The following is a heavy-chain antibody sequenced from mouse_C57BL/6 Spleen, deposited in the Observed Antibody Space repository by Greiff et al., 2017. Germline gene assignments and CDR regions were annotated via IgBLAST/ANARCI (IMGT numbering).Heavy chain of an antibody. Sequence: QVQLQQSGAELARPGASVKMSCKASGYTFTSYTMHWVKQRPGQGLEWIGYINPSSGYTKYNQKFKDKATLTADKSSSTAYMQLSSLTSEDSAVYYCARGTTVVATEDYWGQGTTLTVSS. CDR3: ARGTTVVATEDY. J-gene: IGHJ2*01. D-gene: IGHD1-1*01. CDR1: GYTFTSYT. V-gene: IGHV1-4*01. CDR2: INPSSGYT.